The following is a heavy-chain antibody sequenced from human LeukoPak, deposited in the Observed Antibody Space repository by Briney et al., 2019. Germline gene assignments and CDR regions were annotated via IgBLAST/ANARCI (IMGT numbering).Heavy chain of an antibody. CDR2: IKQDGSEK. CDR3: AKAGNGFGY. D-gene: IGHD2-8*01. Sequence: GGSLRLSCVASGFTFSTNWMSWVRQALGKALEWVANIKQDGSEKNYVDSVKGRFTISRDNAKSSLYLQMNSLRAEDTAVYYCAKAGNGFGYWGQGALVTVSS. V-gene: IGHV3-7*01. CDR1: GFTFSTNW. J-gene: IGHJ4*02.